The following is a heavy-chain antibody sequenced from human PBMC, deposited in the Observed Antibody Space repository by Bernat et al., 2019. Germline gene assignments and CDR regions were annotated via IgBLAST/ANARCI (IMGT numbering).Heavy chain of an antibody. D-gene: IGHD2/OR15-2a*01. CDR3: VKDEYNLGHDAFDI. CDR1: GFTFDDFA. CDR2: ISSSGDNS. Sequence: EVQLVESGGGLVQPGGSLRLSCSASGFTFDDFAFHWVRQAPGTGLQYVSGISSSGDNSSYADSVKGRLTISRDNSRNTLYLEMSSLRTEDTAVYFCVKDEYNLGHDAFDIWGQGTMVTVSS. J-gene: IGHJ3*02. V-gene: IGHV3-64D*06.